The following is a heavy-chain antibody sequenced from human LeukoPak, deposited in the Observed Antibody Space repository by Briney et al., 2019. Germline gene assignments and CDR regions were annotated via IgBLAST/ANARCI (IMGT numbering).Heavy chain of an antibody. CDR3: ARPTQPYCSSTSCYRGHRLECDY. J-gene: IGHJ4*02. Sequence: ASVKVSSTASGYTLTVDSMHWVRHAPGQGLEWMGWINPNSGGTNYTQKFQGRVTMTRDTSISTAYMELSRLRSDDTAVYYCARPTQPYCSSTSCYRGHRLECDYWGQGTLVTVSS. CDR2: INPNSGGT. D-gene: IGHD2-2*02. V-gene: IGHV1-2*02. CDR1: GYTLTVDS.